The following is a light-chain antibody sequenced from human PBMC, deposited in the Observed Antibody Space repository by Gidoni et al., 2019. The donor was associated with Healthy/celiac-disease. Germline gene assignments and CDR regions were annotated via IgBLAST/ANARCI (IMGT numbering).Light chain of an antibody. CDR3: QQYNNWPSLT. Sequence: EIVMTQSPATLSVSPGERATLSSRASQSVSSNLAGYQQKPGQAPRLLIYGASTRATGIPARFSGSGSGTEFTLTISSLQSEDFAVYYCQQYNNWPSLTFGGGTKVEIK. CDR2: GAS. V-gene: IGKV3-15*01. J-gene: IGKJ4*01. CDR1: QSVSSN.